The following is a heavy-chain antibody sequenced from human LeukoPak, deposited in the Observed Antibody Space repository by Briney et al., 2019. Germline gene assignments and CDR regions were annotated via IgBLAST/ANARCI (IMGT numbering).Heavy chain of an antibody. CDR3: ARVPESVGINYFDS. Sequence: PSETLSLTXAAYGGSFSGNYWSWVRQAPGKGLEWLGEINYRGSTNYNPSLKSRVTISVDTSKNQFSLKVNSVTAADTAVYYCARVPESVGINYFDSWGQGTLVTVSS. V-gene: IGHV4-34*01. D-gene: IGHD1-26*01. CDR1: GGSFSGNY. CDR2: INYRGST. J-gene: IGHJ4*02.